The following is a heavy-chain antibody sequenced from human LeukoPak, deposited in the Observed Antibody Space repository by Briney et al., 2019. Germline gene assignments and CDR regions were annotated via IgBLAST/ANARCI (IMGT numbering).Heavy chain of an antibody. D-gene: IGHD2/OR15-2a*01. V-gene: IGHV1-2*02. CDR2: INPNSGGT. Sequence: ASVKVSCKASGYIFIGYYMHWVRQAPGQGLEWIGWINPNSGGTNYAQKFQGRVTMTRDTSINTAYMELSRLRSDDTAVYYCARTFLEHDTFDIWGQGTLVTVSS. J-gene: IGHJ3*02. CDR1: GYIFIGYY. CDR3: ARTFLEHDTFDI.